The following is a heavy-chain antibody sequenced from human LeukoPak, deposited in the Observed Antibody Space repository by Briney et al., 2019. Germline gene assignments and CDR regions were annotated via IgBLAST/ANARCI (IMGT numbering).Heavy chain of an antibody. Sequence: GGSLRLSCAASGFTFSSYAMSWVRQAPGKGLGWVSAISGSGGSTYYADSVKGRFTISRDNSKNTLYLQMNSLRAEDTAVYYCAKDLGYYDSSGYYDYWGQGTLVTVSS. CDR2: ISGSGGST. D-gene: IGHD3-22*01. V-gene: IGHV3-23*01. CDR3: AKDLGYYDSSGYYDY. J-gene: IGHJ4*02. CDR1: GFTFSSYA.